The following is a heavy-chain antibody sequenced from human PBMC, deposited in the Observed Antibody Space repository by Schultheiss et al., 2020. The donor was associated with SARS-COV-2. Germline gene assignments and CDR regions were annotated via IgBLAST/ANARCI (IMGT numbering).Heavy chain of an antibody. D-gene: IGHD2-8*01. CDR3: ARDPINAALDI. Sequence: GGSLRLSCAASGFTFSSYAMHWVRQAPGKGLEWVSGISWNSGSIGYADSVKGRFTISRDNSKNTLYLQMNSLRTEDTAVYYCARDPINAALDIWGQGTMVTVSS. J-gene: IGHJ3*02. V-gene: IGHV3-9*01. CDR2: ISWNSGSI. CDR1: GFTFSSYA.